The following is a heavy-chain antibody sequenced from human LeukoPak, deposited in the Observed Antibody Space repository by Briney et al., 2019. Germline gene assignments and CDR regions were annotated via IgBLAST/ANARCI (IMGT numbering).Heavy chain of an antibody. V-gene: IGHV3-23*01. J-gene: IGHJ4*02. CDR2: VSDDGNSR. CDR3: AKRGLDASSAYYFDY. Sequence: GGSLRLSCAASGFSFSSCAMSWVRQAPGKGPQWVSGVSDDGNSRYYADSLKGRFTISRDNSKNTLYLQMNSLRAEDTAVYYCAKRGLDASSAYYFDYWGQGTLVTVSS. D-gene: IGHD3-22*01. CDR1: GFSFSSCA.